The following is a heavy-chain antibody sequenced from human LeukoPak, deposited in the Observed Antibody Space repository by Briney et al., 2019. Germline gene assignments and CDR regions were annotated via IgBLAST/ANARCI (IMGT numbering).Heavy chain of an antibody. CDR3: ARDARYSFQL. CDR1: GFTVSSNY. V-gene: IGHV3-74*01. J-gene: IGHJ1*01. CDR2: INGDGSST. D-gene: IGHD4-11*01. Sequence: GGSLRLSCAASGFTVSSNYMSWVRQAPGKGLVWVSHINGDGSSTSYADSVKGRFTISRDNAKNTVFLQMNSLRAEDTAVYYCARDARYSFQLWGQGTLVTVSS.